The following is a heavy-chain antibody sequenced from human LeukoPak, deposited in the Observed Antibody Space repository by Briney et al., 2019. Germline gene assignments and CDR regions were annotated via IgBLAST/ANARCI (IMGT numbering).Heavy chain of an antibody. Sequence: PGESLRLSCAASGFTFSDYYMSWIRQAPGKGLEWISYISSSSSYTNYADSVKGRFTISRDNAKNSLYLQMNSLRAEDTAVYYCARKVLSSSGTYSSFDYGGQGTLVTVSS. D-gene: IGHD1-26*01. CDR3: ARKVLSSSGTYSSFDY. CDR1: GFTFSDYY. J-gene: IGHJ4*02. V-gene: IGHV3-11*06. CDR2: ISSSSSYT.